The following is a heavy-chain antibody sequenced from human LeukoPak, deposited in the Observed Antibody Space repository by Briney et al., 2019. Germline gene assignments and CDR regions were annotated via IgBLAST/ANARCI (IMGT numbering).Heavy chain of an antibody. CDR3: ARGFLVGATTFSDWFDP. CDR1: GYTFTGYY. Sequence: ASVKVSCKASGYTFTGYYMHWVRQAPGQGLEWMGWINPNSGGTNYAQKFQGRVTMTRDTSISTAYMELSRLRSDDTAVYYCARGFLVGATTFSDWFDPWGQGTLVTVSS. CDR2: INPNSGGT. D-gene: IGHD1-26*01. V-gene: IGHV1-2*02. J-gene: IGHJ5*02.